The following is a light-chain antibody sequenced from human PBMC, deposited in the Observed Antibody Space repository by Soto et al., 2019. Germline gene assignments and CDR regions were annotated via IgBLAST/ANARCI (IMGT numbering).Light chain of an antibody. V-gene: IGLV2-8*01. Sequence: QSALTQPPSASGSPGQSVTISCTGTSSDVGGYNYVSWYQQHPGKAPKLLIYEVNKRPSGVPARFSGSKSGNTASLTVSGLQAEDEADYYCSSYVGSNNPVFGGGTKLTVL. CDR2: EVN. J-gene: IGLJ2*01. CDR3: SSYVGSNNPV. CDR1: SSDVGGYNY.